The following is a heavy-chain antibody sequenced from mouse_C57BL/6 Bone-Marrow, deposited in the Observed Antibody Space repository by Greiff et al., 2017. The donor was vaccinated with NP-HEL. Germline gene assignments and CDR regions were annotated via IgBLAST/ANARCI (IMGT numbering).Heavy chain of an antibody. CDR3: AREGYDGSSPPYEYFDV. J-gene: IGHJ1*03. Sequence: QVQLQQPGAELVMPGASVKLSCKASGYTFTSYWMHWVKQRPGQGLEWIGEIDPSDSYTNYNQKFKGKSTLTVDKSSSTAYMQLSSLTSEHSAVYYCAREGYDGSSPPYEYFDVGGTGTTVTVSA. CDR2: IDPSDSYT. CDR1: GYTFTSYW. D-gene: IGHD1-1*01. V-gene: IGHV1-69*01.